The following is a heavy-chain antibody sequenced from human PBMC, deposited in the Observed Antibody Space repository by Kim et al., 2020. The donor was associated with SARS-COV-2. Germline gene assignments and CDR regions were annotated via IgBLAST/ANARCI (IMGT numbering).Heavy chain of an antibody. Sequence: GGSLRLSCTASGFTFGDYAMSWFRQAPGKGLEWVGFIRSKAYGGTTEYAASVKGRFTISRDDSKSIAYLQMNSLKTEDTAVYYCTRGGRPGYYGSGAFDIWGQGTMVTVSS. CDR2: IRSKAYGGTT. J-gene: IGHJ3*02. D-gene: IGHD3-10*01. CDR1: GFTFGDYA. V-gene: IGHV3-49*03. CDR3: TRGGRPGYYGSGAFDI.